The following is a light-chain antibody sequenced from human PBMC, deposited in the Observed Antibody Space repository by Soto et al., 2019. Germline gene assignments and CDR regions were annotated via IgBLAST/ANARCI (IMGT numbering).Light chain of an antibody. Sequence: QSVLTQPPSVSGTPGQRVTISCSGSSSNIGTNVVNWYQQFPGTAPKLLIFNNNNRPSGVPDRFSGSKSGSSASLAISGLLSEDEADYYCAGWDESLSGTVFGGGTKVTV. V-gene: IGLV1-44*01. CDR2: NNN. CDR3: AGWDESLSGTV. CDR1: SSNIGTNV. J-gene: IGLJ3*02.